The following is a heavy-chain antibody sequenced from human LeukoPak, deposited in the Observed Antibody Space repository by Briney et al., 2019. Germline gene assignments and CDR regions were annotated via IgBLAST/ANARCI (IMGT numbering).Heavy chain of an antibody. D-gene: IGHD3-10*01. J-gene: IGHJ4*02. CDR1: GGTFSSYA. V-gene: IGHV1-69*05. CDR2: IIPIFGTA. CDR3: ARGSYGSGSYPYYFDY. Sequence: SVKVSCKASGGTFSSYAISWVRQAPGQELEWMGGIIPIFGTANYAQKFQGRVTITTDESTSTAYMELSSLRSEDTAVYYCARGSYGSGSYPYYFDYWGQGTLVTVSS.